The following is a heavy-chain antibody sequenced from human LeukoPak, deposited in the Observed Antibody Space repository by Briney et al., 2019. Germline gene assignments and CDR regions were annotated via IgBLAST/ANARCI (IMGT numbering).Heavy chain of an antibody. CDR3: ARALYSGSWYGMDV. Sequence: PSETLSLTCTVSGGSISSYYWSWIRQPPGKGLEWIGTIYYSGSTKNNPSLKSRVTISVDTSKNQFSLKLSSVTAADTAVYYCARALYSGSWYGMDVWGQGTTVTVSS. J-gene: IGHJ6*02. CDR1: GGSISSYY. D-gene: IGHD6-13*01. V-gene: IGHV4-59*01. CDR2: IYYSGST.